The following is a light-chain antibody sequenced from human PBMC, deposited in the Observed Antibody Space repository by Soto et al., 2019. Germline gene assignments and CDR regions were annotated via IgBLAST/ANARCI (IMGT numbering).Light chain of an antibody. CDR2: KVS. V-gene: IGKV2-30*02. J-gene: IGKJ3*01. CDR3: MQGTHWPPI. CDR1: QSLVHSDGNTF. Sequence: EVVMTQSPLSLPVTLGQPASISWRSNQSLVHSDGNTFLSWFQQRPGRSPRRLIYKVSNRDSGVPDRFSGSGSGSNFTLKISGVEAEDVGVYYCMQGTHWPPIFGPGTKVDIK.